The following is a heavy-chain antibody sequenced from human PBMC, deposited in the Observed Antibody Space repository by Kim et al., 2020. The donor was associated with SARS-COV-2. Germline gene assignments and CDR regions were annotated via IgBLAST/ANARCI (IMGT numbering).Heavy chain of an antibody. J-gene: IGHJ3*02. CDR2: IYYSGST. V-gene: IGHV4-31*02. Sequence: IYYSGSTYYNPSLKSRVTISVDTSKNQFSLKLSSVTAADTAVYYCGTFDIWGQGTMVTVSS. CDR3: GTFDI.